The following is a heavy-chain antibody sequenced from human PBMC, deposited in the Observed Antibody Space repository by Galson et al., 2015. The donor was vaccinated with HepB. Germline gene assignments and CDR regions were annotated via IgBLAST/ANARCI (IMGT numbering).Heavy chain of an antibody. V-gene: IGHV3-49*03. Sequence: SLRLSCAASGFTFGDYAMSWFRQAPGKGLEWVGFIRSKAYGGTTEYAASVKGRFTISRDDSKSIAYLQMNSLKTEDTAVYYCTRDGGPDIYYYYGMDVWGQGTTVTVSS. CDR2: IRSKAYGGTT. CDR3: TRDGGPDIYYYYGMDV. J-gene: IGHJ6*02. D-gene: IGHD1-14*01. CDR1: GFTFGDYA.